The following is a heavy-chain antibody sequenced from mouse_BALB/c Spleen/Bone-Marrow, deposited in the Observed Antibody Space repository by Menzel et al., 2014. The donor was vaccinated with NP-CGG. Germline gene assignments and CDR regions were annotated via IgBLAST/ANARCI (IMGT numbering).Heavy chain of an antibody. CDR1: GFTFSSYG. Sequence: EVQVVESGGDLVKPGGSLKLSCAASGFTFSSYGMSWVRQTPDKRLEWVATISSGGIYTYYPDSVKGRFTISRDNAKNTLYLQMSSLKSEDTAMYYCTRRTGTDYYAMDYWGQGTSVAVPS. J-gene: IGHJ4*01. V-gene: IGHV5-6*01. CDR2: ISSGGIYT. D-gene: IGHD4-1*01. CDR3: TRRTGTDYYAMDY.